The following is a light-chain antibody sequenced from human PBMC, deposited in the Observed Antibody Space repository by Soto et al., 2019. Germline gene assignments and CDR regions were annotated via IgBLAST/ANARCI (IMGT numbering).Light chain of an antibody. J-gene: IGKJ4*01. CDR3: QQANSFPLT. V-gene: IGKV1-12*01. Sequence: DIQMTQSPSSVSASVGDRVTITCRASQGISSWLARYQQKPGKAPKLLIYAASSLQSGVPSRFSGSGSGTDFTLTISSLQPEDFATYHCQQANSFPLTFGGGTKVDIK. CDR1: QGISSW. CDR2: AAS.